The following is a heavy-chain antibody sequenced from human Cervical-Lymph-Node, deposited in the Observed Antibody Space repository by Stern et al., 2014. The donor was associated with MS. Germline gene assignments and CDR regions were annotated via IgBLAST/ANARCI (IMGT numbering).Heavy chain of an antibody. CDR3: ARVLSLATSDS. CDR2: FSPSGTRT. CDR1: GYTFNSYY. J-gene: IGHJ4*02. V-gene: IGHV1-46*02. Sequence: VQLVQFGAAMRPPGASVKISCEASGYTFNSYYIPWVRQPLGKGLEWVALFSPSGTRTTYAQRFQGRVTVTGDTSTSTVYMELTGLKSEDTAVYYCARVLSLATSDSWGQGTLVVVSS. D-gene: IGHD1-1*01.